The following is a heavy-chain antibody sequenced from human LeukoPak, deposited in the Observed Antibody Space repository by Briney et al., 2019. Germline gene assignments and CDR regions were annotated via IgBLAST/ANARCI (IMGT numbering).Heavy chain of an antibody. CDR1: GFTFSRYW. V-gene: IGHV3-7*01. Sequence: PGGSLRLSCAASGFTFSRYWMSWVRQAPGKGLEWVANIKQDGSEKYYVDSVKGRFTISRDNAKNSLYLQMNSLRAEDTAVYYCARVGQGFLEWLLDAFDIWGQGTMVTVSS. J-gene: IGHJ3*02. CDR2: IKQDGSEK. D-gene: IGHD3-3*01. CDR3: ARVGQGFLEWLLDAFDI.